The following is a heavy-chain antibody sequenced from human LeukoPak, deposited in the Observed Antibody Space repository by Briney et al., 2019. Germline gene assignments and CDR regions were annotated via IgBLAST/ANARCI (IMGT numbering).Heavy chain of an antibody. Sequence: ASVKVSCKASGYTFTSYGISWVRQAPGQGLEWMGWISVYNGNTNYAQKLQGRVTMTTDTSTSTAYMELRSLRSDDTAVYYCARAGDIVVVPAAIRGPFREDYWGQGTLVTVSS. CDR3: ARAGDIVVVPAAIRGPFREDY. J-gene: IGHJ4*02. CDR1: GYTFTSYG. D-gene: IGHD2-2*02. V-gene: IGHV1-18*01. CDR2: ISVYNGNT.